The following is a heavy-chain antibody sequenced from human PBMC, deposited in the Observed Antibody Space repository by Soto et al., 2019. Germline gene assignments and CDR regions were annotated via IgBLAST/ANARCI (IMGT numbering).Heavy chain of an antibody. Sequence: QVQLVQSGAEVKKPGASMKVSCRTSGYSFTSHFIHWVRQAPGQRLEWMGWINTGNGNTRYSENLEGRVTITRATSASTVYMELSSLRSEDTAVYSCARDRYYYYDTSGYYSYWGQGTLVTVSS. V-gene: IGHV1-3*04. CDR1: GYSFTSHF. CDR2: INTGNGNT. D-gene: IGHD3-22*01. CDR3: ARDRYYYYDTSGYYSY. J-gene: IGHJ4*02.